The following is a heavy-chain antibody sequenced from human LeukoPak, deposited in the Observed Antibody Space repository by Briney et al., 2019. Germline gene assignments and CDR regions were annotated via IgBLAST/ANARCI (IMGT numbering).Heavy chain of an antibody. CDR3: AKEPCGGSCFVFDY. Sequence: GGSLRLSCAASGFTFSSYSMNWVRQAPGKGLEWVSYISSSSSTIYYADSVKGRFTISRDNAKNSLYLQMNSLRAEDTAVYYCAKEPCGGSCFVFDYWGQGTLVTVSS. CDR2: ISSSSSTI. CDR1: GFTFSSYS. J-gene: IGHJ4*02. V-gene: IGHV3-48*01. D-gene: IGHD2-15*01.